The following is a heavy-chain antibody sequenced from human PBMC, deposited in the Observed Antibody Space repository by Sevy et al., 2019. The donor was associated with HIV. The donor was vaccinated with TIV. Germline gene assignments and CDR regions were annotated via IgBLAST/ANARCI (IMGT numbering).Heavy chain of an antibody. Sequence: SESLSLTCAVYGGSFSGYYWSWIRQPPGKGLEWIGEINHSGSTNYNPSLKSRVTISVDTSKNQFSLKLSSVTAADSGVYYCSRAVDTAMAIDYWGQGTLVTVSS. V-gene: IGHV4-34*01. J-gene: IGHJ4*02. CDR1: GGSFSGYY. D-gene: IGHD5-18*01. CDR3: SRAVDTAMAIDY. CDR2: INHSGST.